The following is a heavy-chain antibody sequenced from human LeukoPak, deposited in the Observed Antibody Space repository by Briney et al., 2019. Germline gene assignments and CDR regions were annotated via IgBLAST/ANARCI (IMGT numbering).Heavy chain of an antibody. CDR2: ISGSGGST. J-gene: IGHJ4*02. D-gene: IGHD2-2*01. V-gene: IGHV3-23*01. CDR3: ARDPSRLVVPGRPRAPLGY. CDR1: GFTFSNYA. Sequence: PGGSLRLSCAASGFTFSNYAMSWVRQAPGKGLEWVSAISGSGGSTYYADSVKGRFTISRDNSKNTLYLQMNSLRAEDTAVYYCARDPSRLVVPGRPRAPLGYWGQGTLVTVSS.